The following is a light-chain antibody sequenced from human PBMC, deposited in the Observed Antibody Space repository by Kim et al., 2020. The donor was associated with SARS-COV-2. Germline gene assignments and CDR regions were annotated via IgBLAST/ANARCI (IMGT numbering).Light chain of an antibody. Sequence: DIVLTQSPATLSLSPGERATLSCRASQSVGDRLAWYQQKPGQGPRLLIYDASNRATGIPARFSGSGSGTDVTLTISSLEPEDFAIYYCQQRSNWPPTFGGGTKLEI. CDR1: QSVGDR. V-gene: IGKV3-11*01. CDR2: DAS. CDR3: QQRSNWPPT. J-gene: IGKJ4*01.